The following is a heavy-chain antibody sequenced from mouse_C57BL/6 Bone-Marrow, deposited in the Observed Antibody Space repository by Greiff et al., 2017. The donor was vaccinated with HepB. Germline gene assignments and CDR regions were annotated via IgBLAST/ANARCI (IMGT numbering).Heavy chain of an antibody. Sequence: QVQLQQPGAELVKPGASVKMSCKASGYTFTSYWITWVKQRPGQGLEWIGDIYPGSGSTNYNEKFKSKATLTVDTSSSTAYMQLSSLTSEDSAVYYCVTTVVPYWYFDVWGTGTTVTVSS. J-gene: IGHJ1*03. CDR3: VTTVVPYWYFDV. CDR1: GYTFTSYW. V-gene: IGHV1-55*01. D-gene: IGHD1-1*01. CDR2: IYPGSGST.